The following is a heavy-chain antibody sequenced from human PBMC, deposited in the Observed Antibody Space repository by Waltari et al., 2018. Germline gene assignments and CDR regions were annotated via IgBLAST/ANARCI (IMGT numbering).Heavy chain of an antibody. CDR2: INAGNGKK. CDR3: ARERDDFIVQTPPDAFHI. CDR1: GYIFTHYA. D-gene: IGHD3-3*01. Sequence: QVQLAQSGAEVKKPGASVKVSCKASGYIFTHYAMHWVRQAPGQRLEWMGWINAGNGKKKYSQKFQGRVTITRDTSASTAYMELNSLKSEDTAVYYCARERDDFIVQTPPDAFHIWGQGTVVTVSS. J-gene: IGHJ3*02. V-gene: IGHV1-3*01.